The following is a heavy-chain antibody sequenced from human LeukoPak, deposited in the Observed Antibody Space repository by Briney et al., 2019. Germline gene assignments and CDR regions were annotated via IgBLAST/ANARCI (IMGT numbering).Heavy chain of an antibody. CDR3: ARASGWYDPERFYYYYYGMDV. V-gene: IGHV4-59*01. J-gene: IGHJ6*02. D-gene: IGHD6-19*01. CDR1: GGSISSYY. CDR2: IYYSGST. Sequence: SETLSLTCTVSGGSISSYYWSWIRQPPGKGLEWIGYIYYSGSTNYNPSLKSRVTISVDTSKNQFSLKLNSVTAADTAVYYCARASGWYDPERFYYYYYGMDVWGQGTTVTVSS.